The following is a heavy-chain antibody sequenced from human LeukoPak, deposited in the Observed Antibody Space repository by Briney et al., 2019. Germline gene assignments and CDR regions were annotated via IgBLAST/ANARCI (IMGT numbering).Heavy chain of an antibody. CDR1: GFTFSSYG. CDR2: ISYDGSNK. V-gene: IGHV3-30*18. J-gene: IGHJ4*02. CDR3: AKDRLSYLDY. Sequence: GRSLRLSCAASGFTFSSYGMHWVRQAPGKGLEWVAVISYDGSNKYYADSVKGRFTISRDNSKNTPYLQMNSLRAEDTAVYYCAKDRLSYLDYWGQGTLVTVSS. D-gene: IGHD3-16*02.